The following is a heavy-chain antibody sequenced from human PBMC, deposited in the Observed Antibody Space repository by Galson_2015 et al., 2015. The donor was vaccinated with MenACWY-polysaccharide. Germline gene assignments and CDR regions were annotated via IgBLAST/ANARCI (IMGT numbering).Heavy chain of an antibody. CDR2: VSASGGST. CDR3: AKDTGPGEYAYSWGTFDI. D-gene: IGHD3-10*01. V-gene: IGHV3-23*01. J-gene: IGHJ3*02. Sequence: SLRLSCAASGFTFTNYAMSWVRQAPGKGLEWVSGVSASGGSTVYTDSAKGRFTMSRDNSKRSLYLQMNSRRAEDTAVYYCAKDTGPGEYAYSWGTFDIWGRGTMVTGSS. CDR1: GFTFTNYA.